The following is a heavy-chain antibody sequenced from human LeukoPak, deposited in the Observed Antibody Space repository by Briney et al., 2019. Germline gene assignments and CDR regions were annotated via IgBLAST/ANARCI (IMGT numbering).Heavy chain of an antibody. D-gene: IGHD3-22*01. CDR3: ARSPRYYDSSGPLVLFDY. Sequence: GSLRLSCAASGFTFSSYSMNWIRQPPGKGLEWIGSIYYSGSTYYNPSLKSRVAISVDTSKNQFSLRLNSVTAADTAVYYCARSPRYYDSSGPLVLFDYWGQGTLVTVSS. V-gene: IGHV4-39*01. J-gene: IGHJ4*02. CDR1: GFTFSSYS. CDR2: IYYSGST.